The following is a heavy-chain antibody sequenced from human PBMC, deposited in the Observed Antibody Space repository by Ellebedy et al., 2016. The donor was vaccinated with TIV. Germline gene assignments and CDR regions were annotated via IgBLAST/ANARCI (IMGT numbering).Heavy chain of an antibody. J-gene: IGHJ5*02. Sequence: GESLKISXAAAGFTFSTYAMSWVRQAPGKGLEWVSAIGADGRTYYPDSVRGRFAISRDSSKDTVYLQMNTLRVEDTALYYCAKDHCDGRFCRHDLWGQGTLVTVSS. CDR3: AKDHCDGRFCRHDL. D-gene: IGHD2-21*01. V-gene: IGHV3-23*01. CDR1: GFTFSTYA. CDR2: IGADGRT.